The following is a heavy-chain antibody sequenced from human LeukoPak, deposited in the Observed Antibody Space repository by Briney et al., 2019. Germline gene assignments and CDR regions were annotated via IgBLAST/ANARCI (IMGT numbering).Heavy chain of an antibody. CDR3: ARGYGSSWYGVDY. J-gene: IGHJ4*02. Sequence: SETLSLTCTVSGGSIISYYWSWIRQPPGKGLEWIGYIYYSGSTNYDPSLKSRVTISVDTSKNQFSLKLSSVTAADTAIYYCARGYGSSWYGVDYWGQGTLVTVSS. CDR1: GGSIISYY. CDR2: IYYSGST. D-gene: IGHD6-13*01. V-gene: IGHV4-59*01.